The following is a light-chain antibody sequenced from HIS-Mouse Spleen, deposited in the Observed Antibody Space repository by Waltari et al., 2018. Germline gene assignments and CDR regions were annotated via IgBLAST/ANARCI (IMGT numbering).Light chain of an antibody. J-gene: IGLJ2*01. CDR1: ALPKKY. CDR2: EDS. CDR3: YSTDSSGNHRV. V-gene: IGLV3-10*01. Sequence: SYELTQPPSVSVSPGQTARITCSGDALPKKYAYWYQQKSGQAPVLVIYEDSKRPSGIPEVLSGPSSGTMANLTISGAQVEDEADYYCYSTDSSGNHRVFGGGTKLTVL.